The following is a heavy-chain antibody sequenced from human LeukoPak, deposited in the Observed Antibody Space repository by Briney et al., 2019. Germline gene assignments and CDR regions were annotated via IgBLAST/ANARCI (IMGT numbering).Heavy chain of an antibody. CDR2: INTNTGNP. CDR3: ARDLRPPGWYFDL. Sequence: ASVKVSCKASGYTFTSYYMHWVRQAPGQGLEWMGWINTNTGNPTYAQGFTGRFVFSLDTSVSTAYLQISSLKAEDTAVYYCARDLRPPGWYFDLWGRGTLVTVSS. V-gene: IGHV7-4-1*02. D-gene: IGHD6-6*01. J-gene: IGHJ2*01. CDR1: GYTFTSYY.